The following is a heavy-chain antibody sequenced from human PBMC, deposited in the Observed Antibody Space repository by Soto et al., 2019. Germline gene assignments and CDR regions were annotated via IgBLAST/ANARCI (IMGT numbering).Heavy chain of an antibody. CDR2: ISSYYGNT. D-gene: IGHD6-13*01. CDR1: GYTFITYG. CDR3: ASATADSSPGLFDP. Sequence: ASVNGSCEASGYTFITYGISWVRQAPRHGLECMGWISSYYGNTNYAQKLQGRVTMTPDPSTSTAYMELRSLRSDDTAVYYFASATADSSPGLFDPWGQGTLVTVSS. J-gene: IGHJ5*02. V-gene: IGHV1-18*04.